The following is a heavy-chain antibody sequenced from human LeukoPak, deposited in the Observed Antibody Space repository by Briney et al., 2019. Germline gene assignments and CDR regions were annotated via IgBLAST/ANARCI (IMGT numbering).Heavy chain of an antibody. J-gene: IGHJ5*02. CDR1: GYTFTGYY. Sequence: ASVKVSCKASGYTFTGYYMHWVRQAPGQGLEWMGWINPNSGGTNYAQKFQGRVTMTRDTSISTAYMELSGLRSDDTAVYYCATTTPTTGGWFDPWGQGTLVTVSS. D-gene: IGHD1-26*01. V-gene: IGHV1-2*02. CDR3: ATTTPTTGGWFDP. CDR2: INPNSGGT.